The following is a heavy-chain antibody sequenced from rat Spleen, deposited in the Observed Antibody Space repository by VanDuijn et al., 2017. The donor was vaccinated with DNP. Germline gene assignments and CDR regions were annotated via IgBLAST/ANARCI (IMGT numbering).Heavy chain of an antibody. CDR1: GYSITSDY. D-gene: IGHD3-5*01. V-gene: IGHV3-1*01. CDR3: ARRGGPTYFDY. Sequence: EVQLQESGPGLVKPSQSLSLTCSVTGYSITSDYWGWIRKFPGNKMEWMGYISYSGSTGYNPSLKSRISITRDTSKNQFFLQVNSVTTEDTATYYCARRGGPTYFDYWGQGVMVTVSS. J-gene: IGHJ2*01. CDR2: ISYSGST.